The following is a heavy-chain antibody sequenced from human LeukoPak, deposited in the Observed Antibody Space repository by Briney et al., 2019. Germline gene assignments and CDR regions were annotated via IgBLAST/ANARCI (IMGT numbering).Heavy chain of an antibody. V-gene: IGHV3-48*03. D-gene: IGHD3-16*01. CDR1: GFTFSSYE. CDR3: ARGGMMTMYY. CDR2: ISNSGNTK. Sequence: QPGGSLRLSCAASGFTFSSYEMNWVRQAPGKGLEWISYISNSGNTKHYADSVKGRFTISRDNVKNSLYLQMNSLRAEDTAVYYCARGGMMTMYYWGQGTLVTVPS. J-gene: IGHJ4*02.